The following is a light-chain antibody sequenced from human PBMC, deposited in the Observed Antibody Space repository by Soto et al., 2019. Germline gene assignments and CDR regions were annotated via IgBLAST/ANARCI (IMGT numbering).Light chain of an antibody. V-gene: IGKV3-11*01. CDR3: QQRRNWPLT. CDR2: DAS. CDR1: ESVSSY. Sequence: EIVLTQSPATLSLSPGERATLSCRASESVSSYLVWYQQRPGQAPRVLIDDASNRATGIPARFSGSGSGTDFTLTISSLEPEDFAVYYCQQRRNWPLTFGPGTKVEIK. J-gene: IGKJ3*01.